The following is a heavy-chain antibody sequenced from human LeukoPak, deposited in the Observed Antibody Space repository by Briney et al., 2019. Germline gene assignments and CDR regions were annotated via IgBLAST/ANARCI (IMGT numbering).Heavy chain of an antibody. CDR2: ISSSSGTI. V-gene: IGHV3-48*04. CDR1: GFTFSSYS. D-gene: IGHD3-22*01. CDR3: ARIPHYYDSCGPHL. J-gene: IGHJ2*01. Sequence: GGSLRLSCAASGFTFSSYSMNWVRQAPGKGPEWISYISSSSGTIYYADSVKGRITISRDNAKNSLYLQMNSLRAEDTAVYYCARIPHYYDSCGPHLWGRGTLVTVSS.